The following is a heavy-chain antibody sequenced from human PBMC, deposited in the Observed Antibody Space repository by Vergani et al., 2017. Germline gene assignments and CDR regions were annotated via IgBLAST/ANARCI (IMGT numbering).Heavy chain of an antibody. CDR3: ARDTVTGSRYFDY. CDR1: GFTFSNYG. D-gene: IGHD6-19*01. CDR2: IRYDGSNT. Sequence: QVQLVESGGGVVQPGGSLRLSCGASGFTFSNYGMHWVRQDPGKGLEWVTFIRYDGSNTYYADSVKGRFTISRDNSKNTLFLQMNSLRPEDTSVYYCARDTVTGSRYFDYWGQGTLVTVAS. J-gene: IGHJ4*02. V-gene: IGHV3-30*02.